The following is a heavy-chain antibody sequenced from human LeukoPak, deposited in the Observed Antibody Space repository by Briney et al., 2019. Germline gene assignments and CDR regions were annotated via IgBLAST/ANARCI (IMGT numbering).Heavy chain of an antibody. Sequence: NTSETLSLTCTVSGGSISSYYWSWIRQPPGKGLEWIGYIYYSGSTNYNPSLKSRVTISVDTSKNQFSLKLSSVTAADTAVYYCARDGGRLGLLPDVWGQGTTVTVSS. D-gene: IGHD2-15*01. V-gene: IGHV4-59*01. CDR1: GGSISSYY. CDR2: IYYSGST. CDR3: ARDGGRLGLLPDV. J-gene: IGHJ6*02.